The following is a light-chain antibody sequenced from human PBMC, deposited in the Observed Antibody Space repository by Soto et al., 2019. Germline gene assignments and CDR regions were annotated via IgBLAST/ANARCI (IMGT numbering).Light chain of an antibody. CDR3: SSYTSSSTPYV. V-gene: IGLV2-14*01. Sequence: QSVLTQPASVSGSPGQSITISCTGTSSDVGGYNYVSWYQHHPGKAHKVMIYEVSNRPSGVSNRFSGSKSGNTASLTISGLQAEDEADYYCSSYTSSSTPYVFGTGTKVTVL. CDR1: SSDVGGYNY. J-gene: IGLJ1*01. CDR2: EVS.